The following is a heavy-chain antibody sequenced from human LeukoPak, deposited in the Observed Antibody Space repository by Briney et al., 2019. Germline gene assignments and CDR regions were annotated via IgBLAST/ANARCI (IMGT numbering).Heavy chain of an antibody. CDR1: GFTFSSYG. CDR2: IRYDGSNK. Sequence: GGSLRLSCAASGFTFSSYGMHWVHQAPGKGLEWVAFIRYDGSNKYYADSVKGRFTISRDNSKNTLYLQMNSLRAEDTAVYYCAKARSGWLPFDYWGQGTLVTVSS. J-gene: IGHJ4*02. D-gene: IGHD6-19*01. V-gene: IGHV3-30*02. CDR3: AKARSGWLPFDY.